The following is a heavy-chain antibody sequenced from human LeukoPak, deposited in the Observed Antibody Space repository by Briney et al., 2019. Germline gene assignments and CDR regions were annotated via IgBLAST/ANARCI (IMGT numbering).Heavy chain of an antibody. J-gene: IGHJ6*03. V-gene: IGHV3-33*06. CDR3: AKDLLWFGEPYYMDV. Sequence: PGGSLRLSCAASGFTFSSYGMHWVRQAPGKGLEWVAVIWYDGSNKYYADSVKGRFTISRDNSKNTLYLQMNSLRAEDTAVCYCAKDLLWFGEPYYMDVWGKGTTVTVPS. CDR2: IWYDGSNK. D-gene: IGHD3-10*01. CDR1: GFTFSSYG.